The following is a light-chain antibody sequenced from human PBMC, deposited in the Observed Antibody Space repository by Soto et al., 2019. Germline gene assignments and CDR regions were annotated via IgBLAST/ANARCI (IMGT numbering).Light chain of an antibody. CDR3: QQSSNWPPWLT. CDR2: DAS. Sequence: EIVLTQSPATLSLSPGERATLSCRASQSVSSYLAWYQQKPGQAPRLLIYDASNRATGIPARFSGSGSGTDFTLTISSLEPEDFAVYYCQQSSNWPPWLTFGGGTKVEIK. V-gene: IGKV3-11*01. CDR1: QSVSSY. J-gene: IGKJ4*01.